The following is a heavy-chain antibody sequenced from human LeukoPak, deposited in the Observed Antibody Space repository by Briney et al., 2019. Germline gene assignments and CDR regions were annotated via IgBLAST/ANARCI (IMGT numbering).Heavy chain of an antibody. CDR2: IKEDGSEK. CDR3: VGSSGWWGFDY. D-gene: IGHD6-19*01. V-gene: IGHV3-7*01. Sequence: GGSLRLSCAASGFTFSRYWMTWVRQAPGTGLELVANIKEDGSEKYYVDSVKGRFTISRDNSKNTLYLQMNSLRAEDTAVYYCVGSSGWWGFDYWGQGTLVTVSS. CDR1: GFTFSRYW. J-gene: IGHJ4*02.